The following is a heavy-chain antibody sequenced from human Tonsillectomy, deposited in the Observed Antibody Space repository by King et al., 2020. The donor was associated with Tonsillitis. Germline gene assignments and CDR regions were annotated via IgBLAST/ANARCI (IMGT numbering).Heavy chain of an antibody. CDR2: ISRSGSSI. Sequence: VQLVESGGGLGKPGGSLRLSCVASGFTFSDYDMSWIRRAPGKGLEWVSYISRSGSSIDYADSVKGRLTISRDNAKNSLYLQMNSLRAEDTAVYYCARDASPYGDYALGAFDIWGQGTMVTVSS. CDR3: ARDASPYGDYALGAFDI. CDR1: GFTFSDYD. D-gene: IGHD4-17*01. J-gene: IGHJ3*02. V-gene: IGHV3-11*01.